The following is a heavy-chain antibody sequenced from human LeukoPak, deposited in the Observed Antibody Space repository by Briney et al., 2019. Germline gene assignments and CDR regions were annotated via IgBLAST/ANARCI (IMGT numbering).Heavy chain of an antibody. CDR2: IWYDGSNK. D-gene: IGHD7-27*01. Sequence: PGRSLRLSCAASGFTFSSYGMHWVRQAPGKGLEWVAVIWYDGSNKYYADSVKGRFTISRDNSKNTLYLQMNSLRAEDTAVYYCARDQYEGMGKRKTYYYYGMDVWGQGTTVTVSS. CDR3: ARDQYEGMGKRKTYYYYGMDV. V-gene: IGHV3-33*01. CDR1: GFTFSSYG. J-gene: IGHJ6*02.